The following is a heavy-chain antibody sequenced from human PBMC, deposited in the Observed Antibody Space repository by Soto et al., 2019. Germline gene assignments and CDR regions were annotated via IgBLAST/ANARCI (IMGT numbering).Heavy chain of an antibody. V-gene: IGHV3-30-3*01. J-gene: IGHJ6*02. Sequence: VRQAPGKGLEWVAVISYDGSNKYYADSVKGRFTISRDNSKNTLYLQMNSLRAEDTAVYYCAREPRITIFGVVIRESYYYYYGMDVWGQGTTVTV. CDR3: AREPRITIFGVVIRESYYYYYGMDV. D-gene: IGHD3-3*01. CDR2: ISYDGSNK.